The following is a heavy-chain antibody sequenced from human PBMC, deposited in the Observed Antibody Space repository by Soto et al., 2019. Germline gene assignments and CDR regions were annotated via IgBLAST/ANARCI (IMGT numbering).Heavy chain of an antibody. CDR3: ARGLMVYASYYYGMDV. CDR1: GGTFSSYA. Sequence: SVKVSCKASGGTFSSYAISWVRQAPGQGLEWMGGIIPIFGTANYAQKFQGRVTITADESTSTAYMELSSLRSEDTAVYYCARGLMVYASYYYGMDVWGQGTTVTVSS. J-gene: IGHJ6*02. V-gene: IGHV1-69*13. D-gene: IGHD2-8*01. CDR2: IIPIFGTA.